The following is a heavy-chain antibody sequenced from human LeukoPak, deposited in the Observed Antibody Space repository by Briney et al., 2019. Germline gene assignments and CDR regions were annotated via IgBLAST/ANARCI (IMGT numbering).Heavy chain of an antibody. Sequence: GGSLRLSCAASGFTFSSYAMSWVRQAPGKGLEWVSAISGSGGSTYYADSVKGRFTISRDNSKNTLYLQMNSRRAEDTAVYYCAKDPEASYDSSGYFDYWGQGTLVTVSS. J-gene: IGHJ4*02. CDR2: ISGSGGST. D-gene: IGHD3-22*01. CDR1: GFTFSSYA. V-gene: IGHV3-23*01. CDR3: AKDPEASYDSSGYFDY.